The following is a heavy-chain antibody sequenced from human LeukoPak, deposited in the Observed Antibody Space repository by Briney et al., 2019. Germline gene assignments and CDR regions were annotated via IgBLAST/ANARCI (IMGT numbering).Heavy chain of an antibody. V-gene: IGHV4-38-2*02. CDR2: IYHSGST. Sequence: SETLSLTCTVSGYSISNGYYWGWIRQPPGKGLEWIGSIYHSGSTYYNPSLKSRVTISVDTSKNQFSLKLSSVTAADTAVYYCARDAGWDSSGTLDYWGQGTLVTVSS. CDR3: ARDAGWDSSGTLDY. CDR1: GYSISNGYY. J-gene: IGHJ4*02. D-gene: IGHD3-22*01.